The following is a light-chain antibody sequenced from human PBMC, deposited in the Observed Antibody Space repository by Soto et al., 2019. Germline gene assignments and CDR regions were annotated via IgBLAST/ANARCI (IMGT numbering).Light chain of an antibody. J-gene: IGKJ1*01. V-gene: IGKV1-5*03. CDR3: QQYDSYWT. CDR2: KAS. Sequence: DIQMTQSPSTVSASVGDRVTITCRASQSISSWLAWYQQKPGKAPKLLIYKASSLESGVPSRFSGSGFGTEFTITISSLQPDDFATYYCQQYDSYWTFGQGTKVEIK. CDR1: QSISSW.